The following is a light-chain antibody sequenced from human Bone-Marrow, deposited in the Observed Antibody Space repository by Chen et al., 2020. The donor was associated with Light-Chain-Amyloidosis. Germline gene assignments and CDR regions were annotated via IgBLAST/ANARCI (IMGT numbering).Light chain of an antibody. V-gene: IGKV1-12*01. CDR3: QQANSFPFT. Sequence: DIRMTQSPSSVSASVGDRVTISCRASQGISNWLAWHQQKPGTAPKLLIFAASTLHSGVPSRFSGSGSGTDFTLTISSLQAEDFATYYCQQANSFPFTFGPGTTVDVK. CDR1: QGISNW. J-gene: IGKJ3*01. CDR2: AAS.